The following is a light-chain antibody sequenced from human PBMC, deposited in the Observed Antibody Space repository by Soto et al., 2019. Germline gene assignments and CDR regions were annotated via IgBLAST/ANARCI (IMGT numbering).Light chain of an antibody. CDR1: QSVSSSY. CDR3: QQYDNSPIT. Sequence: EIMMTQSPPTLSVSPGERATLSCRSSQSVSSSYLAWYQQKPGQAPRLIIYGASSRATGIPDRFSGTGSETDCTLTISRLEPEDVAVYYCQQYDNSPITLGQGTRLEIK. CDR2: GAS. J-gene: IGKJ5*01. V-gene: IGKV3-20*01.